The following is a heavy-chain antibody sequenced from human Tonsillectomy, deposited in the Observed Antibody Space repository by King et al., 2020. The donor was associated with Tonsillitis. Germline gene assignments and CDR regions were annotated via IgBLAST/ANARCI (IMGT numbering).Heavy chain of an antibody. CDR2: IYYSGST. CDR3: ASSYYYESSGMYYFDY. V-gene: IGHV4-59*01. Sequence: QLQESGPGLVKPSETLSLTCTVSGGSISSYYWSWIRQPPGKGLEWIGYIYYSGSTNYNPSLKSRVTISVDTSKNQFSLKLSSVTAADTAVYYCASSYYYESSGMYYFDYWGQGTLVTVSS. D-gene: IGHD3-22*01. J-gene: IGHJ4*02. CDR1: GGSISSYY.